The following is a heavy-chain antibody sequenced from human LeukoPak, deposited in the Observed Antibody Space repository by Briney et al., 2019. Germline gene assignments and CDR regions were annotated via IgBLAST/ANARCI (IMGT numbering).Heavy chain of an antibody. CDR3: AREGGTPARFPLGDAFDI. Sequence: GGSLRLSCTASGFNVSTNFMSWVRQVPGKGLEWVSVLYNYASTYYADSVKGRFSISRDNSKNTLYLQMNSLRAEDTAVYYCAREGGTPARFPLGDAFDIWGQGTMVTVSS. D-gene: IGHD3-3*01. CDR1: GFNVSTNF. J-gene: IGHJ3*02. CDR2: LYNYAST. V-gene: IGHV3-66*01.